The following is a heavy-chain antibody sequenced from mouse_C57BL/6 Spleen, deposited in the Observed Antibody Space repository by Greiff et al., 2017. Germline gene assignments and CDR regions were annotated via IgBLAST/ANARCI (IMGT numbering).Heavy chain of an antibody. CDR2: IWSGGST. J-gene: IGHJ4*01. D-gene: IGHD2-4*01. CDR3: ARYDYDVGYAMDY. Sequence: VKLVESGPGLVQPSQSLSITCTVSGFSLTSYGVHWVRQSPGKGLEWLGVIWSGGSTDYNAAFISRLSISKDNSKSQVFFKMNSLQADDTAIYYCARYDYDVGYAMDYWGQGTSVTVSS. V-gene: IGHV2-2*01. CDR1: GFSLTSYG.